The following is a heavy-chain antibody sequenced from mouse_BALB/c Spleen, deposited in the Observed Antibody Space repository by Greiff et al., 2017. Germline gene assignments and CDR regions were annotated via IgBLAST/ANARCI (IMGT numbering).Heavy chain of an antibody. CDR2: INPSNGRT. D-gene: IGHD3-2*02. Sequence: QVQLKQPGAELVKPGASVKLSCKASGYTFTSYWMHWVKQRPGQGLEWIGEINPSNGRTNYNEKFKSKATLTVDKSSSTAYMQLSGLTSEDSAVYYCARCPVRNYFDYWGQGTTLTASS. CDR1: GYTFTSYW. CDR3: ARCPVRNYFDY. V-gene: IGHV1S81*02. J-gene: IGHJ2*01.